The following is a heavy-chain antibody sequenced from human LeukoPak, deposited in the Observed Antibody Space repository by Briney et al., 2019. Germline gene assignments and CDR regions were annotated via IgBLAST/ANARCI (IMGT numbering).Heavy chain of an antibody. CDR2: IYYSGST. J-gene: IGHJ4*02. Sequence: SETLSLTCTVSGGSISSSYYWGWIRQPPGKGLEWIGSIYYSGSTHYNPSLKSRVTISVDTSKKQFSLKLSSVTAADTAVYYCARNHTHEGYGYYFDYWGQGTLITVSS. CDR3: ARNHTHEGYGYYFDY. D-gene: IGHD5-18*01. CDR1: GGSISSSYY. V-gene: IGHV4-39*01.